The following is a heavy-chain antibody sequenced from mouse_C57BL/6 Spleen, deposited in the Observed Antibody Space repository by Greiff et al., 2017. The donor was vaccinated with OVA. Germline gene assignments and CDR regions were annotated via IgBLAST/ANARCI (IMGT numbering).Heavy chain of an antibody. Sequence: QVQLKESGAELVKPGASVKISCKASGYAFSSYWMNWVKQRPGKGLEWIGQIYPGDGDTNYNGKFKGKATLTADKSSSTAYMQLSSLTSEDSAVYFCARSMVKDYFDYWGQGTTLTVSS. CDR2: IYPGDGDT. V-gene: IGHV1-80*01. D-gene: IGHD2-2*01. CDR3: ARSMVKDYFDY. J-gene: IGHJ2*01. CDR1: GYAFSSYW.